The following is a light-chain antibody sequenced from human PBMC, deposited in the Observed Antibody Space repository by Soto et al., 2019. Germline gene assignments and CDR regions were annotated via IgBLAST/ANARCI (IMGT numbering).Light chain of an antibody. CDR3: VLYMGGGVSL. Sequence: QAVVTQEPSFSVSLGGTVTLTCGLSSGSGSPSYFPSWHQQTPGQTPRTLIYSTNTRSSGVPDRFSGSILGNKAALTITGAQADDESDYYCVLYMGGGVSLFGGGTKLTVL. CDR1: SGSGSPSYF. J-gene: IGLJ3*02. V-gene: IGLV8-61*01. CDR2: STN.